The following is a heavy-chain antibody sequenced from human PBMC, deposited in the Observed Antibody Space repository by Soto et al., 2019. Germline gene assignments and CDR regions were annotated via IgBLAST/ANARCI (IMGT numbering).Heavy chain of an antibody. V-gene: IGHV4-31*03. CDR2: IFYSGTT. CDR1: GGSISRGGYY. CDR3: ARSVDP. Sequence: QVQLQESGPGLVKPSQTLALICCVSGGSISRGGYYWSWIRQPPGKVLEWIGYIFYSGTTYYNTSLKSRVTVSVDTSKDQFSLKLSSVTAADTAVYYCARSVDPWGQGTLVTVSS. J-gene: IGHJ5*02.